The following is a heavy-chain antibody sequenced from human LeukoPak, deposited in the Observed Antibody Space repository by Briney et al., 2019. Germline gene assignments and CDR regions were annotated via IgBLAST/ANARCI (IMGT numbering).Heavy chain of an antibody. CDR1: GFTFSSYS. D-gene: IGHD5-24*01. CDR2: ISSSSSYI. J-gene: IGHJ6*02. CDR3: ARGVEMATISPSFYYYGMDV. Sequence: GGSLRLSCAASGFTFSSYSMNWVRQAPGKGLEWVSSISSSSSYIYYADSVKGRFTTSRDNAKNSLYLQMNSLRAEDTAVYYCARGVEMATISPSFYYYGMDVWGQGTTVTVSS. V-gene: IGHV3-21*01.